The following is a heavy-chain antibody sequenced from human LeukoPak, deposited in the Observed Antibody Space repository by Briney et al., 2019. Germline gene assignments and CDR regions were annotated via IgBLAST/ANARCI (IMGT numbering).Heavy chain of an antibody. J-gene: IGHJ4*02. V-gene: IGHV3-30*18. CDR2: ISYDGSNK. CDR3: AKSREKSGYDEGYFDY. CDR1: GFTFSSYG. Sequence: GGSLRLSCAASGFTFSSYGMHWVRQAPGKGLEWVAVISYDGSNKYYADSVKGRFTISRDNSKNTLYLQMNSLRAEDTAVYYCAKSREKSGYDEGYFDYWGQGTLVTVSS. D-gene: IGHD5-12*01.